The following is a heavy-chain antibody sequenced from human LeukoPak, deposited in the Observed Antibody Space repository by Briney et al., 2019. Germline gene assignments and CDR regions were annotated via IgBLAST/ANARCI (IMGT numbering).Heavy chain of an antibody. J-gene: IGHJ3*02. CDR3: ARYPSRPGRDGHKIWDAFDI. CDR1: GGSISSSSYY. CDR2: IYYNGNT. V-gene: IGHV4-39*01. Sequence: PSETLSLTCTVSGGSISSSSYYWGWIRQPPGKGLEWIGNIYYNGNTYYNPSLKSRVTISVDTSKNQFSLKLSSVTAADTAVYYCARYPSRPGRDGHKIWDAFDIWGQGTMVTVSS.